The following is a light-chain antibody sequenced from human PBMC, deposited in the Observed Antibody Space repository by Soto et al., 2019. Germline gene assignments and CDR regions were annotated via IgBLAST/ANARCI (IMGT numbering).Light chain of an antibody. CDR2: GAS. Sequence: EIVLTQSPGTLSLSPGERATLSCRASQSVSSSYLAWYQQKPGQAPRLLIYGASSRATGIPDRFSGSGSGTDFTLTISRLEPEDFALYYCQHYGSSPRTFAQGTKVDIK. J-gene: IGKJ1*01. CDR3: QHYGSSPRT. CDR1: QSVSSSY. V-gene: IGKV3-20*01.